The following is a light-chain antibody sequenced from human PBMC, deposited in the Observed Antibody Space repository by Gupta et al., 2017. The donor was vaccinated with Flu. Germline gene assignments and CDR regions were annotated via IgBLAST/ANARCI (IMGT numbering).Light chain of an antibody. CDR1: QHVNNKF. V-gene: IGKV3-20*01. CDR2: GAS. Sequence: VLTQSPGTLSLSPGERATLSCRASQHVNNKFLAWYHQKPGQAPRPLIYGASNRAADIPDRFSGSGSGTDFTLTISRLEPEDFAVYYCQQYSSSPYSFGQGTTLEIK. CDR3: QQYSSSPYS. J-gene: IGKJ2*03.